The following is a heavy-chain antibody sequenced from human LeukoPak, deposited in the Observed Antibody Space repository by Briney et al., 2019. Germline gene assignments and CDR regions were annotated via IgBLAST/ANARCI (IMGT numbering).Heavy chain of an antibody. CDR2: INPNSGGT. CDR3: ARGSIVGATFDYFDY. V-gene: IGHV1-2*02. J-gene: IGHJ4*02. CDR1: GYTFTGYY. D-gene: IGHD1-26*01. Sequence: ASVRVSCKASGYTFTGYYIHWVRQAPGQGLEWMGWINPNSGGTNYAQTFQGRVTMTRDTSISTAYMDLSRLRSDDTAVYYCARGSIVGATFDYFDYWGQGTLVTVSS.